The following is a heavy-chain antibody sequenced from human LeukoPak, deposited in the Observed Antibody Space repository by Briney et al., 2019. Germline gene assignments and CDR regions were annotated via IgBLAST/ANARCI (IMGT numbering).Heavy chain of an antibody. V-gene: IGHV4-39*01. CDR1: GGSISSNSNY. Sequence: PSETLSLTCTVSGGSISSNSNYWAWIRQPPGRGLEWIGSISYGGSTYYSPSLESRVTISVDTSKNQFSLRLSSVTAADTAVYYCARQALLFFDHWGQGTLVTVSS. CDR3: ARQALLFFDH. CDR2: ISYGGST. J-gene: IGHJ4*02.